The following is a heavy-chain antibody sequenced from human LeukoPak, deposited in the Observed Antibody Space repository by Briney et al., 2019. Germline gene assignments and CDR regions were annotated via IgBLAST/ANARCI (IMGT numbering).Heavy chain of an antibody. CDR3: ARRRGSSTSLGGYYYYMDV. J-gene: IGHJ6*03. CDR1: GFSLNTSGMC. V-gene: IGHV2-70*01. CDR2: IDWDDDK. Sequence: SGPALVKPTQTLTLTCTFSGFSLNTSGMCVSWIRQPPGKALEWLAHIDWDDDKYYSTSLKTRLTISKDTFKNLVVLTVTNMDPVDTATYYCARRRGSSTSLGGYYYYMDVWAKGPRSPSP. D-gene: IGHD2-2*01.